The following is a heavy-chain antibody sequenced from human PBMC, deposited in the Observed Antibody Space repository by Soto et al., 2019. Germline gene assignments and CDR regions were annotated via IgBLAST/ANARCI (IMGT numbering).Heavy chain of an antibody. Sequence: QVQLVQSGGEVKKPGSSVKVSWKASGGTFSSYDISWVRQAPGQGLEWMGGIIPIFGTANYAQKFQGRVTITADESTSTAYMELSSLRSEDTAVYYCASGYSSRAGFDYWGQGTLVTVSS. CDR1: GGTFSSYD. V-gene: IGHV1-69*12. D-gene: IGHD6-13*01. CDR2: IIPIFGTA. CDR3: ASGYSSRAGFDY. J-gene: IGHJ4*02.